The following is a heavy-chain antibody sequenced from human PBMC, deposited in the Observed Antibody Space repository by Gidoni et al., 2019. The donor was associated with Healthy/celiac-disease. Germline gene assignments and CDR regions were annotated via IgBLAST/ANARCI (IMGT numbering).Heavy chain of an antibody. CDR1: GGTFSSYA. V-gene: IGHV1-69*06. Sequence: QVQLVQSGAEVKKPGSSGKVSCKAYGGTFSSYAISWVRQAPGQGLEWMGGIIPSFGTANYAQTFQCRVTITADKSTSTAYMELSSLRSEDTAVYYCANLIGEQWLATDGAFDIWGQGTMVTVSS. J-gene: IGHJ3*02. D-gene: IGHD6-19*01. CDR3: ANLIGEQWLATDGAFDI. CDR2: IIPSFGTA.